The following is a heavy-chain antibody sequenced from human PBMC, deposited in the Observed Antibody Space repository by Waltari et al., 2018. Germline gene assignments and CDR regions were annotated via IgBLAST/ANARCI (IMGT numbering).Heavy chain of an antibody. V-gene: IGHV3-74*01. CDR1: GVRPSDRW. CDR2: VNSDGSNT. CDR3: VAATPSSDK. Sequence: EVELVESGGGLVQPGGSLRHSCEVSGVRPSDRWMHWVRQTPEKGRVWVARVNSDGSNTAYADSVRGRFIISRDTARNTLFLQMSSVRVDDTALYYCVAATPSSDKWGQGTLVTVSS. D-gene: IGHD6-19*01. J-gene: IGHJ4*02.